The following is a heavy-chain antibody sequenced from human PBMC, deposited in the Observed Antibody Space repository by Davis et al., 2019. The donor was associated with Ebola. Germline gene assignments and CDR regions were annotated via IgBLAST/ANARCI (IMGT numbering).Heavy chain of an antibody. D-gene: IGHD4-11*01. CDR3: AREEADNSQFYYHGMDV. CDR2: INIDGSTT. Sequence: PGGSLRLSCAASGFTFSRYWMHWVRQAPGTGLVWVSRINIDGSTTTYADSVKGRFTISRDNAKNTLYLQMNSLRAEDTAVYYCAREEADNSQFYYHGMDVWGKGTTVTVSP. CDR1: GFTFSRYW. J-gene: IGHJ6*04. V-gene: IGHV3-74*01.